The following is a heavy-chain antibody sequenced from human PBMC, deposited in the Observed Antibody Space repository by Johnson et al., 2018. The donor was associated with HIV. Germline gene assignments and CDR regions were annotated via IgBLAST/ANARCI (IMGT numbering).Heavy chain of an antibody. Sequence: VQLVESGGGLERPGGSLRLSCAASGFTFSSYDMHWVRQATGKGLEWVSAIGTAGDTYYPGSVKGRFTISRDNSKNTRYLQMNSLRAEDTAVYYCALTDYGDYPQRVPDAFDIWGQGTMVTVSS. J-gene: IGHJ3*02. D-gene: IGHD4-17*01. V-gene: IGHV3-13*01. CDR1: GFTFSSYD. CDR3: ALTDYGDYPQRVPDAFDI. CDR2: IGTAGDT.